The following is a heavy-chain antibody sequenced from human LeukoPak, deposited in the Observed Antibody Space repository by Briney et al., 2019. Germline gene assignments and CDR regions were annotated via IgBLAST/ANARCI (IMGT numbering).Heavy chain of an antibody. Sequence: SETLSLTCAVHGGSLGLYYWSWIRQPPGKGLEWIGEVNHSGITNYNPSLKSLVTISVDPSMNQFSLTLSSVTAADTAVYYCAREKQSGGTPFDYWGQGSLVTVSS. CDR1: GGSLGLYY. D-gene: IGHD1-26*01. CDR2: VNHSGIT. CDR3: AREKQSGGTPFDY. J-gene: IGHJ4*02. V-gene: IGHV4-34*01.